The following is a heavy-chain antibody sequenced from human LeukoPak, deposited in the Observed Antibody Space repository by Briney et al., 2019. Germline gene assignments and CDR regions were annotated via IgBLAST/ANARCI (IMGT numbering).Heavy chain of an antibody. CDR2: IYTSGST. CDR3: ARGGPALFDY. D-gene: IGHD6-25*01. V-gene: IGHV4-61*02. Sequence: SETLSLTCTVSGGSISSGSYYWSWIRQPAGKGLEWIGRIYTSGSTNYNPSLKSRVTISVDTSKKQFPLKLSSVTAADTAVYYCARGGPALFDYWGQGTLVTVSS. CDR1: GGSISSGSYY. J-gene: IGHJ4*02.